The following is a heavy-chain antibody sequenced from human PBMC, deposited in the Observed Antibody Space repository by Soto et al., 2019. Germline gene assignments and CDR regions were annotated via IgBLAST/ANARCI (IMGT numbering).Heavy chain of an antibody. CDR1: GYTFTGYY. J-gene: IGHJ6*04. V-gene: IGHV1-69*05. CDR2: IIPIFGTA. D-gene: IGHD4-17*01. CDR3: ARDTATSDG. Sequence: SVKVSCKASGYTFTGYYMHWVRQAPGQGLEWMGGIIPIFGTANYAQKFQGRVTITRDTSASTAYMELSSLRSEDTAVYYCARDTATSDGWGKGTTVPVSS.